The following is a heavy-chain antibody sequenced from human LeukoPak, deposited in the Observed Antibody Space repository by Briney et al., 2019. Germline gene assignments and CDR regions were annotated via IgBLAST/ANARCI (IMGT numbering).Heavy chain of an antibody. CDR1: GGTFSSYG. CDR3: ARGETRDYYYYMDV. CDR2: IIPIFRAT. V-gene: IGHV1-69*13. D-gene: IGHD1-26*01. Sequence: GASVKVSCKPSGGTFSSYGVSWVRQAPGQGLEWMGGIIPIFRATNYAQRFRGRVTITADESTSTAYMELSSLRSEDTAVYYCARGETRDYYYYMDVWGKGTTVTVSS. J-gene: IGHJ6*03.